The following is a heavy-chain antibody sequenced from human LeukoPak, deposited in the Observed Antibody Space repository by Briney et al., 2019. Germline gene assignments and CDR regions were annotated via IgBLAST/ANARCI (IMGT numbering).Heavy chain of an antibody. J-gene: IGHJ4*02. V-gene: IGHV3-15*01. CDR2: IRTDTEGEPT. CDR3: TADLSDSSAWSFDY. Sequence: GGSLRPSCAASGFTFSNAWLSWVRQAPGKGLEWVGRIRTDTEGEPTDYPGPVKGRFTISRDHSKNTLYLQMNSLKAEDTAVYYCTADLSDSSAWSFDYWGQGTLVTVSS. D-gene: IGHD3-22*01. CDR1: GFTFSNAW.